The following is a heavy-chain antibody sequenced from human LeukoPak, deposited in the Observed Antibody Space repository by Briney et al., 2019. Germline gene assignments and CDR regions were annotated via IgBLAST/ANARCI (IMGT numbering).Heavy chain of an antibody. J-gene: IGHJ4*02. D-gene: IGHD6-19*01. V-gene: IGHV3-30*01. CDR2: ISHHGWNI. CDR3: AKAAVPNSSYGDDVHYFDY. CDR1: GFTFNDYS. Sequence: PGRSLRLSCAASGFTFNDYSIHWVRRAPGKGLEWVAVISHHGWNIHYADSVKGRFTISRDNSKTTVFLQMNSLRADDTAVYYCAKAAVPNSSYGDDVHYFDYWGQGAQVTVSS.